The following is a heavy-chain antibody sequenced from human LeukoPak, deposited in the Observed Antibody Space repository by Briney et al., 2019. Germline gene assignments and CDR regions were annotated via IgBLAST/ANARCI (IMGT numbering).Heavy chain of an antibody. CDR3: AELGITMIGGV. Sequence: QPGGSLRLSCAGSGFTFSNYAMSWVRQAAGKGLEWVSAISGSGGNTYYADSVLGRFTISRDNSKNTLYLQMNSLRAEDTAVYYCAELGITMIGGVWGKGTTVTISS. CDR1: GFTFSNYA. CDR2: ISGSGGNT. J-gene: IGHJ6*04. V-gene: IGHV3-23*01. D-gene: IGHD3-10*02.